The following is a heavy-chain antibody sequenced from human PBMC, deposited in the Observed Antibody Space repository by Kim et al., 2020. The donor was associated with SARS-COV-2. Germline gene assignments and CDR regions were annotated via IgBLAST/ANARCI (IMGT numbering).Heavy chain of an antibody. D-gene: IGHD6-19*01. Sequence: GGSLRLSCAASGFSFTRYWMHWVRQAPGKGLVWVSNIDGDGSSTSHADSVKGRFTISRDNAKNTLYLQMNSLRAEDTAVYYCARDGTGYSSGCHDFDYWGQGTLVTVSS. J-gene: IGHJ4*02. CDR2: IDGDGSST. CDR1: GFSFTRYW. CDR3: ARDGTGYSSGCHDFDY. V-gene: IGHV3-74*01.